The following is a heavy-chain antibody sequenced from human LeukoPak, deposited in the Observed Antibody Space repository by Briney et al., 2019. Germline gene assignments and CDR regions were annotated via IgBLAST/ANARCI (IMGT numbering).Heavy chain of an antibody. Sequence: SETLSLTCTVSGGSISNYYWSWIRQPPGKALEWIGDIYYSGNTNYNPSLKNRVTISVDTSKNQFSLKLHSVTAADTAVYYCARHRWGTPTIIYGVDIWGQGTMVTISS. D-gene: IGHD3-16*01. J-gene: IGHJ3*02. V-gene: IGHV4-59*01. CDR1: GGSISNYY. CDR2: IYYSGNT. CDR3: ARHRWGTPTIIYGVDI.